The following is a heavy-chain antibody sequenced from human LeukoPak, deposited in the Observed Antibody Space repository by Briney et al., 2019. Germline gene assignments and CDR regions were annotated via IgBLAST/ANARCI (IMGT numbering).Heavy chain of an antibody. J-gene: IGHJ4*02. CDR3: AKEPYDSSGYEYYFDY. D-gene: IGHD3-22*01. CDR1: GFTFSSYA. CDR2: ISGSGGST. Sequence: QPGGSLRLSCAASGFTFSSYAMSWVRQAPGKGLEWVSAISGSGGSTYYADSVKGRFTISRDNSKNTLYLQMNCLRAEDTAVYYCAKEPYDSSGYEYYFDYWGQGTLVTVSS. V-gene: IGHV3-23*01.